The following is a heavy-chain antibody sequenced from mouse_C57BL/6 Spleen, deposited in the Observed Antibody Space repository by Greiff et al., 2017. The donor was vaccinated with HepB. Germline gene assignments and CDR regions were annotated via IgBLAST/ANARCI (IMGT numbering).Heavy chain of an antibody. CDR2: INPNNGGT. J-gene: IGHJ4*01. CDR1: GYTFTDYY. D-gene: IGHD2-14*01. Sequence: VQLQQSGPELVKPGASVKISCKASGYTFTDYYMNWVKQSHGKSLEWIGDINPNNGGTSYNQKFKGKATLTVDKSSSTAYMELRSLTSEDSAVYYCARGGYDVYYYAMDYWGQGTSVTVSS. V-gene: IGHV1-26*01. CDR3: ARGGYDVYYYAMDY.